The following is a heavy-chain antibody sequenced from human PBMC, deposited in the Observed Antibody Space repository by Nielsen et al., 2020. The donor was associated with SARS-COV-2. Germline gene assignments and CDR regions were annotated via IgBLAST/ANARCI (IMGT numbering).Heavy chain of an antibody. CDR1: GFTFSSYG. V-gene: IGHV3-33*05. D-gene: IGHD2-21*02. J-gene: IGHJ4*02. CDR3: ARILRGS. CDR2: ISYDGSNK. Sequence: GESLKISCAASGFTFSSYGMHWVRQAPGKGLEWVAVISYDGSNKYYADSVKGRFTISRDNSKNTLYLQMNSLRAEDTAVYYCARILRGSWGQGTLVTVSS.